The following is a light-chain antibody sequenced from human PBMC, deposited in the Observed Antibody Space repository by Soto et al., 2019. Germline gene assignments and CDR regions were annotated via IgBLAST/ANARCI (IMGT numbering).Light chain of an antibody. J-gene: IGKJ5*01. CDR2: DAS. CDR3: QQRSNWA. CDR1: QSVSSSY. V-gene: IGKV3D-20*02. Sequence: EIVLTQSPGTLSLSPGERATLSCRASQSVSSSYLVWYQQRPGQAPRLLIHDASHRAAGIPARFSGSGSGTDFTLTISSLEPEDFAVYYCQQRSNWAFGQGTLLEIK.